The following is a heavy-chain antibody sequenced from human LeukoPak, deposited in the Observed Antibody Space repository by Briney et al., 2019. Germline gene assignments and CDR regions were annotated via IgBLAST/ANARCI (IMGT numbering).Heavy chain of an antibody. CDR3: ARRVLAAAAWFDP. CDR2: IYHSGST. V-gene: IGHV4-34*01. D-gene: IGHD6-13*01. Sequence: PSETLSLTCAVYGGSFSGYYWSWIRQPPGKGLEWIGEIYHSGSTNYNPSLKSRVTISVDKSKNQFSLKLSSVTAADTAVYYCARRVLAAAAWFDPWGQGTLVTVSS. J-gene: IGHJ5*02. CDR1: GGSFSGYY.